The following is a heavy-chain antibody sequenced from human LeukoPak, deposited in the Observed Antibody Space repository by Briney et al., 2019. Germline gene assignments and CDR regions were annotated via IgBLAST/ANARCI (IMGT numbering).Heavy chain of an antibody. D-gene: IGHD5-12*01. Sequence: ASVKVSCKTSGYTFTPYGIGWVRQAPGQGLEWMGWISAYHGNTKYAQNLQDRVSMTRDTSTSTAYMELRSLRSDDTAVYYCATTGSAYDQSPFDYWGQGTLVIVSS. V-gene: IGHV1-18*01. CDR1: GYTFTPYG. J-gene: IGHJ4*02. CDR2: ISAYHGNT. CDR3: ATTGSAYDQSPFDY.